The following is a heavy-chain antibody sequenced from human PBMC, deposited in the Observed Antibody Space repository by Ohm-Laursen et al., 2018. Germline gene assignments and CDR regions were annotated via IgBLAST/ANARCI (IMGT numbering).Heavy chain of an antibody. J-gene: IGHJ6*02. CDR3: ARVGKRYYYYGMDV. V-gene: IGHV3-66*01. CDR2: IYSGGST. CDR1: GFTVGNNY. Sequence: GSLRLSCAASGFTVGNNYMSWVRQAPGKGLEWVSFIYSGGSTYYADSVKGRFTISRDNSKNTLYLQMNSLRAEDTAVYYCARVGKRYYYYGMDVWGQGTTVTVSS.